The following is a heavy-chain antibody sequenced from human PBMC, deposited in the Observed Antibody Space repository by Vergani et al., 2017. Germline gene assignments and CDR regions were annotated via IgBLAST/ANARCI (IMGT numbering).Heavy chain of an antibody. Sequence: SGAEVKKPGASVKVSCKASGYTFTDYFMHWVRQAPGQGLEWMGWINPNSGGTNYAQKFQGRVTMTRDTSISTAYMELSNLRSDDTAVYYCARVGTSSNRDYFDYWGQGTLVTVSS. J-gene: IGHJ4*02. CDR2: INPNSGGT. V-gene: IGHV1-2*02. CDR1: GYTFTDYF. D-gene: IGHD2-2*01. CDR3: ARVGTSSNRDYFDY.